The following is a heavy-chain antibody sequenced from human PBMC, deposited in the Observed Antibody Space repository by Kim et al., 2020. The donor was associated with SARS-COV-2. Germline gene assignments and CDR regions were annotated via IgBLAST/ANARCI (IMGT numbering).Heavy chain of an antibody. Sequence: GGSLRLSCAASGFTFSYYAMHWVRQAPGKGLESVAAISNDGSKKFYADFVRGRFTFSRDNSQNTLYLQVNNLTTEDTAVYYCAKDTSREVITVAGLDFWGPGTPVTVS. CDR2: ISNDGSKK. D-gene: IGHD6-13*01. CDR1: GFTFSYYA. CDR3: AKDTSREVITVAGLDF. J-gene: IGHJ4*02. V-gene: IGHV3-30*04.